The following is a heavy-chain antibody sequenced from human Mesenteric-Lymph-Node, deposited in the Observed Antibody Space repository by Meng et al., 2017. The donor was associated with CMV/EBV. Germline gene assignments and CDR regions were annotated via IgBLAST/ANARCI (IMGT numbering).Heavy chain of an antibody. CDR1: GYTFSNYG. CDR3: ARVSSSTSGFFTLLWFDP. CDR2: MNPNSGNT. V-gene: IGHV1-8*02. J-gene: IGHJ5*02. D-gene: IGHD2-2*01. Sequence: ASVKVSCKASGYTFSNYGITWVRQAPGQGPEWVGWMNPNSGNTGYAQKFQGRVTMTRNTSISTAYMELSSLRSEDTAVYYCARVSSSTSGFFTLLWFDPWGQGTLVTVSS.